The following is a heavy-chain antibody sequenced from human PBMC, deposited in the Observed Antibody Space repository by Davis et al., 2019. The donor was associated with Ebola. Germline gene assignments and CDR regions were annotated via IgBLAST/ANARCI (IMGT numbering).Heavy chain of an antibody. J-gene: IGHJ4*02. CDR3: ARLRGDYSDDFDL. CDR1: GFIFSKYS. V-gene: IGHV3-21*01. CDR2: ISSGSNYI. Sequence: GGSLRLSCPASGFIFSKYSMNWIRQAPGKGLEWVSTISSGSNYIYYTDSVKGRFILSRDNGKNSLYLQMDNLRAEDTAVYYCARLRGDYSDDFDLWGQGTLVTVSS. D-gene: IGHD3-3*01.